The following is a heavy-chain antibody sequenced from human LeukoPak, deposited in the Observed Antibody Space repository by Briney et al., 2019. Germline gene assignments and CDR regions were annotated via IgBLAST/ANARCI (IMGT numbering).Heavy chain of an antibody. Sequence: SETLSLTCTVSGGSISSSNYHWGWIRQPPGKGLEWIGSIYYSGSTYYCPSLRSRVTISVDTSKTQFCLKLSSLTAADTAVYYCATPNGLSYGFFDSWGQGILVTVSS. V-gene: IGHV4-39*01. D-gene: IGHD5-18*01. J-gene: IGHJ4*02. CDR3: ATPNGLSYGFFDS. CDR1: GGSISSSNYH. CDR2: IYYSGST.